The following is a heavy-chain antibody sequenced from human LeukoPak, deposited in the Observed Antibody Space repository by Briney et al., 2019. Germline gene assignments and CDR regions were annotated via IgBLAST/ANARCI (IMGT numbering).Heavy chain of an antibody. Sequence: GGSLRLSCAASGFSVSSRAMSWVRQAPGKGLEWLPSITNNAGKTYYAASVKGRFTISRDEYQNTVFLAMSSLRVEDTAVYYCAKDHPSDGWPTFEYWGQGILVTVSS. CDR2: ITNNAGKT. V-gene: IGHV3-23*01. CDR3: AKDHPSDGWPTFEY. CDR1: GFSVSSRA. D-gene: IGHD2-15*01. J-gene: IGHJ4*02.